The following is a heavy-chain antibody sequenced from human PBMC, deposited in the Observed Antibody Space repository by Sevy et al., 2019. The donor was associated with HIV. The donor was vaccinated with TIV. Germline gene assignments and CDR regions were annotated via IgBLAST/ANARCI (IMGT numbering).Heavy chain of an antibody. Sequence: GGSLRLSCAASGFTFSNSGMHWVRQSPGKGLEGVACIFSDGITTDYGDSVKGRFTVFRDNSKSTLYLQINSLRVEDTALYYCARESPSDWYLDSWGQGTLVTVSS. D-gene: IGHD6-19*01. J-gene: IGHJ4*02. CDR3: ARESPSDWYLDS. CDR1: GFTFSNSG. CDR2: IFSDGITT. V-gene: IGHV3-33*01.